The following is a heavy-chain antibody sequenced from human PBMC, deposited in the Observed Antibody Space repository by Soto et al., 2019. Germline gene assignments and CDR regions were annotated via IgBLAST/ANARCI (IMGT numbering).Heavy chain of an antibody. D-gene: IGHD6-19*01. Sequence: ESGGGVVQPGRSLRLSCAASGFTFSSYGMHWVRQAPGKGLEWVAVISYDGSNKYYADSVKGRFTISRDNSKNTLYLQMNSLRAEDTAVYYCARDPVVSSGWVRGMDVWGQGTTVTVSS. CDR2: ISYDGSNK. J-gene: IGHJ6*02. CDR1: GFTFSSYG. V-gene: IGHV3-30*03. CDR3: ARDPVVSSGWVRGMDV.